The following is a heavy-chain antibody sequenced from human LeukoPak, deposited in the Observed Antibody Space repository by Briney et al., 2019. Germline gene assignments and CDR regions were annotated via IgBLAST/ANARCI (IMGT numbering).Heavy chain of an antibody. J-gene: IGHJ4*02. CDR1: GGTFSSYA. CDR2: IIPIFGTA. V-gene: IGHV1-69*05. CDR3: ASLVGGRLQLELPY. D-gene: IGHD1-7*01. Sequence: ASVKVSCKASGGTFSSYANSWVRQAPGQGLEWMGGIIPIFGTANYAQKFQGRVTITTDESTSTAYMELSSLRSEDTAVYYCASLVGGRLQLELPYWGQGTLVTVSS.